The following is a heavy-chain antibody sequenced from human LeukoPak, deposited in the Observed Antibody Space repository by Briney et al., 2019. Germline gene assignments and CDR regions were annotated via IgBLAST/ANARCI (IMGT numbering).Heavy chain of an antibody. D-gene: IGHD6-13*01. V-gene: IGHV1-2*02. CDR2: INPNSGGT. Sequence: ASVKVSCEASGYTFTGYYMHWVRQAPGQGLEWMGWINPNSGGTNYAQKFQGRVTMTRDTSISTAYMELSRLRSDDTAVYYCARGAQQLPPYYYYYYMDVWGKGTTVTVSS. CDR1: GYTFTGYY. CDR3: ARGAQQLPPYYYYYYMDV. J-gene: IGHJ6*03.